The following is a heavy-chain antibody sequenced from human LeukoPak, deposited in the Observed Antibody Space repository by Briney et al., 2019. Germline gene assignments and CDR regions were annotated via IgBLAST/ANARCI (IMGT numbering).Heavy chain of an antibody. J-gene: IGHJ6*03. V-gene: IGHV1-8*01. D-gene: IGHD2-8*01. CDR2: MNPNSGNT. CDR3: ARLVVMEDYYYYMDV. Sequence: GASVKVSCKASGYTFTSYDINWVRQATRQGLEWMGWMNPNSGNTGYAQKFQGRVTMTRNTSISTAYMELSSLRSEDMAVYYCARLVVMEDYYYYMDVWGKGTTVTVSS. CDR1: GYTFTSYD.